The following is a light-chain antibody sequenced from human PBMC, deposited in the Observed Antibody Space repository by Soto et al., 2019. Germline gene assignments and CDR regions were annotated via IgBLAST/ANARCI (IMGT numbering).Light chain of an antibody. Sequence: EIVMTQSPATLSVSPGETATLSCSASQSVTSNLAWYQQKPGQAPRLLISDASTRAAGLPARFSGSGSGTEFTLTVSSLQSEDFAVYFCQQSNNLPKTFGRGTKVEIK. V-gene: IGKV3-15*01. CDR1: QSVTSN. CDR3: QQSNNLPKT. CDR2: DAS. J-gene: IGKJ1*01.